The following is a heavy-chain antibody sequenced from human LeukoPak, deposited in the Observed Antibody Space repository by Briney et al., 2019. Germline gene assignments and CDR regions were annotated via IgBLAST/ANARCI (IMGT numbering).Heavy chain of an antibody. CDR2: ISYDGSNK. CDR1: GFTFSSYG. V-gene: IGHV3-30*18. CDR3: AKGALEWLLGIDY. J-gene: IGHJ4*02. Sequence: GGSLRLSCAASGFTFSSYGMHWVRQAPGKGLEWVAVISYDGSNKYYADSVKGRFTISRDNSRNTLYLQMNSLRAEDTAVYYCAKGALEWLLGIDYWGQGTLVTVSS. D-gene: IGHD3-3*01.